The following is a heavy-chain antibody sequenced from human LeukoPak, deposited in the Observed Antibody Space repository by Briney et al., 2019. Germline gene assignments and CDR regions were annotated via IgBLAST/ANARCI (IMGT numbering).Heavy chain of an antibody. J-gene: IGHJ4*02. CDR2: ISSSSSTI. CDR1: GFTFSSYS. D-gene: IGHD1-26*01. Sequence: GGSLRLSCAASGFTFSSYSMNWVRQAPGKGLEWVSYISSSSSTIYYADSVKGRFTISRDNAKNSLYLQMNSLRAEDTAVYYCVAVGATGYWGQGTLVTVSS. V-gene: IGHV3-48*04. CDR3: VAVGATGY.